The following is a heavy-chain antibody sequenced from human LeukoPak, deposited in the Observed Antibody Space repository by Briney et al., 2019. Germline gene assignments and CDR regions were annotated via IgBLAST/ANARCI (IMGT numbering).Heavy chain of an antibody. V-gene: IGHV3-30*02. CDR1: GFTFSSYD. CDR3: AKDQDLYCSGDTCYSTLDC. J-gene: IGHJ4*02. CDR2: IGYGGKSK. D-gene: IGHD2-15*01. Sequence: PGGSLRLSCAASGFTFSSYDMHWVRQAPGKGLEWVSFIGYGGKSKYSADSVKGRFTISRANSKNTLLLQMNGLRIEDTAVYYCAKDQDLYCSGDTCYSTLDCWGQGTVVTVSS.